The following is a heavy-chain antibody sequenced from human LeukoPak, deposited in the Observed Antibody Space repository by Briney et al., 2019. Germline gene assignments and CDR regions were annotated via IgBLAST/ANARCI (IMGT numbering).Heavy chain of an antibody. J-gene: IGHJ4*02. CDR3: TRDNQSKYRYSDY. CDR1: GYTFTSSS. V-gene: IGHV1-46*01. Sequence: GASVKVSCKASGYTFTSSSFHWVRQAPGQGLEWMGIIKPSSGSTSYVQKLQGRVAMTRDTSTSTVYMELSSLRSEDTAVYYCTRDNQSKYRYSDYWGQGTLVTVSS. CDR2: IKPSSGST. D-gene: IGHD1-14*01.